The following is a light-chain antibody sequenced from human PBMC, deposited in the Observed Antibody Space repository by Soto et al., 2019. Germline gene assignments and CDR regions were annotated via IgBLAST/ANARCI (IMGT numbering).Light chain of an antibody. V-gene: IGKV3-15*01. CDR3: QQYHQWPLT. CDR1: QSVSTY. J-gene: IGKJ5*01. CDR2: AAS. Sequence: EIVLTQSPATVSVSPGERATLSCRASQSVSTYLAWYQQKPGQAPRLLIYAASNRATGIPGRFSGSGSGTEFTLTISSLQSEDFAVYSCQQYHQWPLTFGQGTRREIK.